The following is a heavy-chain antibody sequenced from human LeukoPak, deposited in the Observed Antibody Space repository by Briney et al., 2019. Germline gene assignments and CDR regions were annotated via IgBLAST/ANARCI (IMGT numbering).Heavy chain of an antibody. CDR1: EFSVGSNY. CDR3: AKAPVTTCRGAFCYPFDY. D-gene: IGHD2-15*01. V-gene: IGHV3-53*01. J-gene: IGHJ4*02. CDR2: ISDTGNT. Sequence: GGSLRLSCAASEFSVGSNYMTWVRQAPGKGLESVSAISDTGNTYHADSVKGRFTISRDSSKNTLFLQMNRLRPEDAAVYYCAKAPVTTCRGAFCYPFDYWGLGTLVTVSS.